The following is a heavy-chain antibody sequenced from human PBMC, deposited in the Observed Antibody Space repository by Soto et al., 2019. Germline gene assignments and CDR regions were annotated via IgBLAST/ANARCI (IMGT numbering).Heavy chain of an antibody. V-gene: IGHV3-23*01. CDR3: AKESLPAAINYYYYGVDV. CDR1: GFTFSTYA. D-gene: IGHD2-2*02. Sequence: HPGGSLSLSCAASGFTFSTYAMSWVLQAPGKGLEWVSVISGSGGKTHYADSVKGRFIISRDNAKHTLYLQMNSLRAEDTAVYYCAKESLPAAINYYYYGVDVWGQGTTVTVSS. J-gene: IGHJ6*02. CDR2: ISGSGGKT.